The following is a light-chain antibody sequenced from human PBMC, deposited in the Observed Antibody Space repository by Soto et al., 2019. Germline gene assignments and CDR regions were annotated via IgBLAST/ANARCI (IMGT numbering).Light chain of an antibody. CDR2: EVS. J-gene: IGLJ1*01. CDR3: TAYTGIATYV. CDR1: SSDVGNYDY. Sequence: QSALTQPASVSGSPGQSITISCTGTSSDVGNYDYVSWYQQHPGKAPKLMIYEVSNRPSGVSHRFSSSKSANTASLTISVLQAEDEDDYYCTAYTGIATYVFGTGTKVTVL. V-gene: IGLV2-14*01.